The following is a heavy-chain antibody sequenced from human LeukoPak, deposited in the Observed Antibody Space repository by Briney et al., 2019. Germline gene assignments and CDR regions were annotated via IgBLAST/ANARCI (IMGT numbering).Heavy chain of an antibody. Sequence: GGSLRLSCAASGFTFSSYWMNWVRQAPGKGLVWVAHINTDGRTTTYADSVKGRFTVSRDNAKNTLYLEMNRLRAEDTAVYYCARDNAYMFDYXGQGTQVTVSS. CDR1: GFTFSSYW. J-gene: IGHJ4*02. CDR2: INTDGRTT. D-gene: IGHD5-24*01. CDR3: ARDNAYMFDY. V-gene: IGHV3-74*01.